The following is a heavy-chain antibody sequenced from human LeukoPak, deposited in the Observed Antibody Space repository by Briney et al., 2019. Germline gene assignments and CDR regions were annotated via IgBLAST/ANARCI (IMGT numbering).Heavy chain of an antibody. Sequence: ASVKVSCKASGYTFTSYGISWVRQAPGQGLEWMGWISAYNDNTNYAQKLQGRVTMTTDTSTSTAYMELRSLRSDDTAVYYCARGPSSDYGDYVCYHWGQGTLVTVSS. V-gene: IGHV1-18*01. D-gene: IGHD4-17*01. J-gene: IGHJ4*02. CDR2: ISAYNDNT. CDR3: ARGPSSDYGDYVCYH. CDR1: GYTFTSYG.